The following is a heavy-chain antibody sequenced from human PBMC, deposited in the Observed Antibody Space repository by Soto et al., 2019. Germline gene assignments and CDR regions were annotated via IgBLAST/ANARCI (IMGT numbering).Heavy chain of an antibody. CDR2: MYYSGST. Sequence: QVQLQESGTGLVKPSETLSLSCSVSGGSISGHYWSWVRQTPGKGLEWIGFMYYSGSTNYNPSLTSRVTISVDTSKNHFSLRLTSVTAADTAVYYCARGPDYDLIWNYYHIDVLGKGTTVTVSS. J-gene: IGHJ6*03. CDR1: GGSISGHY. CDR3: ARGPDYDLIWNYYHIDV. V-gene: IGHV4-59*08. D-gene: IGHD3-16*01.